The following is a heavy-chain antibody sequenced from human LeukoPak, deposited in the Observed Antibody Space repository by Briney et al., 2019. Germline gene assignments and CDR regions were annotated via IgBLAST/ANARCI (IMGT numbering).Heavy chain of an antibody. CDR3: ARDLDCSGGSCYGWFDP. V-gene: IGHV1-18*01. Sequence: GASVKVSCKASGYTFTSHGITWVRQAPGQGLEWMGWISAYNGNTNYAQKLQGRVTMTTDTSTSTAYMELRSLRSDDTAVYYCARDLDCSGGSCYGWFDPWGQGTLVTVSS. CDR2: ISAYNGNT. CDR1: GYTFTSHG. D-gene: IGHD2-15*01. J-gene: IGHJ5*02.